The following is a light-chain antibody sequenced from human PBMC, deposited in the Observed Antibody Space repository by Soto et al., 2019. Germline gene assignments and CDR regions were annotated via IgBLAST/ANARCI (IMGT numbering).Light chain of an antibody. J-gene: IGKJ4*01. CDR2: AAS. CDR3: QQYGTSPQLT. Sequence: EIVLTQSPGTLSSSPGERATLSCRASQSVRSNFVAWYQQKPGQAPRLLIYAASSRTTGIPDRFSGSGSGTDFTLTISRLEPEDFAVYYCQQYGTSPQLTFGGGTRVEIK. V-gene: IGKV3-20*01. CDR1: QSVRSNF.